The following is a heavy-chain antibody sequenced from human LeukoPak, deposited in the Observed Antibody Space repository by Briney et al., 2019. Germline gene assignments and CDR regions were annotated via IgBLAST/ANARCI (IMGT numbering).Heavy chain of an antibody. CDR1: GYTFTSYD. V-gene: IGHV1-8*03. D-gene: IGHD3-10*01. J-gene: IGHJ4*02. CDR2: MNPNSGNT. CDR3: ARGGVVGFGELLYQPFDY. Sequence: ASVKVSCKASGYTFTSYDINWVRQATGQGLEWMGWMNPNSGNTDYAQKFQGRVTITRNTSISTAYMELSSLRSEDTAVYYCARGGVVGFGELLYQPFDYWGQGTLVTVSS.